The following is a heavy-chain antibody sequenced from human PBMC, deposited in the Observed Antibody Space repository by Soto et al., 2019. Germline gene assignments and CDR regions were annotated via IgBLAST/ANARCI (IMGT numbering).Heavy chain of an antibody. CDR2: ISSSSTI. J-gene: IGHJ6*02. CDR3: ARDRDSSGYYYFRHYYYYGMDV. D-gene: IGHD3-22*01. CDR1: GFTFSSYS. V-gene: IGHV3-48*02. Sequence: GGSLRLSCAASGFTFSSYSMNWVRQAPGKGLEWVSYISSSSTIYYADSVKGRFTISRDNAKNSLYLQMNSLRDEDTAVYYCARDRDSSGYYYFRHYYYYGMDVWGQGTTVTVSS.